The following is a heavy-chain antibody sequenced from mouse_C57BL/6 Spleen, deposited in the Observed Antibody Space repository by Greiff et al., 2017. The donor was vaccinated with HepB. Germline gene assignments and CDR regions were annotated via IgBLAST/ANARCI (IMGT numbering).Heavy chain of an antibody. CDR3: ARAGTTGAMDY. Sequence: QVQLQQPGAELVMPGASVKLSCKASGYTFTSYWMHWVKQRPGQGLEWIGEIDPSDSYTNYNQKFKGKSTLTVDKSSSTAYRQRSSLTSEDSAVYYCARAGTTGAMDYWGQGTSVTVSS. CDR1: GYTFTSYW. J-gene: IGHJ4*01. D-gene: IGHD1-1*01. CDR2: IDPSDSYT. V-gene: IGHV1-69*01.